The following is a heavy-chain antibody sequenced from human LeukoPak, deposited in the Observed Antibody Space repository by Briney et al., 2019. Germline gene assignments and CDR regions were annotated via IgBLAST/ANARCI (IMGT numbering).Heavy chain of an antibody. CDR3: ARARAGTSKTYYYYYGMDV. CDR2: IYYSGST. CDR1: GDSLSGYY. D-gene: IGHD1-7*01. V-gene: IGHV4-59*01. J-gene: IGHJ6*02. Sequence: SETLSLTCDFSGDSLSGYYWSWIRQPPGKGLEWIGYIYYSGSTNYNPSLKSRVTISVDTSKNQFSLKLSSVTAADTAVYYCARARAGTSKTYYYYYGMDVWGQGTTVTVSS.